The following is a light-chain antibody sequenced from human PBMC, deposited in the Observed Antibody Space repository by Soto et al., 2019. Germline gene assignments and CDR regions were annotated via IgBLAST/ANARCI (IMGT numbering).Light chain of an antibody. Sequence: VLTQPPSVSAAPGQKVTISCSGSSSNIGGNSVSWYQQLPGTAPKLLIYDDNKRPSGIPDRFSGSKSGTSATLGITGFQTGDEADYYCGSWDSSLSAYVFGTGTKVAGL. CDR2: DDN. CDR1: SSNIGGNS. J-gene: IGLJ1*01. CDR3: GSWDSSLSAYV. V-gene: IGLV1-51*01.